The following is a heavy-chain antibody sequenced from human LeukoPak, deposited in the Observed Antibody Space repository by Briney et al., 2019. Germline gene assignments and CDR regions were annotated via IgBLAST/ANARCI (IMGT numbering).Heavy chain of an antibody. J-gene: IGHJ6*02. CDR2: ISSSISYI. CDR1: GFTFSRYS. V-gene: IGHV3-21*01. Sequence: PGGSLRLSCAASGFTFSRYSMNWVRQAPGKGLEWGSSISSSISYIYYADSVKGRFTISRDNAKNSLYLQMNSLRAEDTAVYYCARPLYYGMDVWGQGTTVTVSS. CDR3: ARPLYYGMDV.